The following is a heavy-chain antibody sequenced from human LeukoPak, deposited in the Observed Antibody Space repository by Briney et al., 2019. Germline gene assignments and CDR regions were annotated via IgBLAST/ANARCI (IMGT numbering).Heavy chain of an antibody. CDR1: GYSFADYY. J-gene: IGHJ6*03. V-gene: IGHV1-2*02. Sequence: GASVKVSCKASGYSFADYYMHWVRQAPGQGLEWMGWIKPNSGDTRSAQKFQGRVTMTRDTSISTAYMELSSLRSEDTAVYYCARGSTAGYSSSWYSYRYYYYYYMDVWGKGTTVTVSS. CDR2: IKPNSGDT. CDR3: ARGSTAGYSSSWYSYRYYYYYYMDV. D-gene: IGHD6-13*01.